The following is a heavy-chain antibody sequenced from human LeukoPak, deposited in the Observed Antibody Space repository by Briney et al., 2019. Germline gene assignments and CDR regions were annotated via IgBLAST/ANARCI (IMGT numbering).Heavy chain of an antibody. J-gene: IGHJ4*02. Sequence: GSLRLSCAASGFTFRDYYMTWIRQAPGKGLEWVSYISSSGSTIYYTDSVKGRFTISRDNAKNSLYLQMNSLRAEDTAVYYCARRSSGYYSVDYWGQGTLVTVSS. V-gene: IGHV3-11*04. CDR3: ARRSSGYYSVDY. CDR2: ISSSGSTI. CDR1: GFTFRDYY. D-gene: IGHD3-22*01.